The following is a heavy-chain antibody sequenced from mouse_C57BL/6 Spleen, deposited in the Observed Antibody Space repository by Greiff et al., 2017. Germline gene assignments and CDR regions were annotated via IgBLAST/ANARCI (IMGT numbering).Heavy chain of an antibody. CDR3: VLLLSITGNFDY. D-gene: IGHD2-10*01. J-gene: IGHJ2*01. Sequence: VQLQQSGTELVKPGASVKLSCKASGYTFTSYWMHWVKQRPGQGLEWIGNINPSNGGTNYNEKFKSKATMTVDKSSSTAYMQLSSLTSEDSAVYYCVLLLSITGNFDYWGQGTTLTVSS. CDR2: INPSNGGT. CDR1: GYTFTSYW. V-gene: IGHV1-53*01.